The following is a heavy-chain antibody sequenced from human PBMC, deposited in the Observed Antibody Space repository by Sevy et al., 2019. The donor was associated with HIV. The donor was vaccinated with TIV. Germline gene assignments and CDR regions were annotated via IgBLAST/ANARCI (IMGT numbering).Heavy chain of an antibody. V-gene: IGHV3-11*01. CDR2: ISNSGSTI. D-gene: IGHD4-4*01. J-gene: IGHJ6*02. CDR3: AIARTLTTFPYYGMDV. Sequence: GGSLRLSCAASGFTFSDYYMSWIRQAPGKGLEWVSYISNSGSTIYYADSVKGRFTISRDNAKNSLYLQMNSLRAEDTAVYYCAIARTLTTFPYYGMDVWGQGTTVTVSS. CDR1: GFTFSDYY.